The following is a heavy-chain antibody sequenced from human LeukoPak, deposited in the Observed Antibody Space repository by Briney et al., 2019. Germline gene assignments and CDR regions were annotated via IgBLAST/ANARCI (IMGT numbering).Heavy chain of an antibody. D-gene: IGHD6-19*01. CDR3: ARRGAVANGFDI. J-gene: IGHJ3*02. CDR2: IKSDGSIT. V-gene: IGHV3-74*01. CDR1: GFTFSSYW. Sequence: GGSLRLSCAASGFTFSSYWMHWVRQAPGKGLVGVSRIKSDGSITSYADFVKGRFTISRDNAKNTLYLQMNSLRAEDTAVYYCARRGAVANGFDIWGQGTMVTVSS.